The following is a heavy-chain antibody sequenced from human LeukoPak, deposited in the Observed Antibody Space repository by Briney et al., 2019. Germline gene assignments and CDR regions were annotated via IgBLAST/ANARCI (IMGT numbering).Heavy chain of an antibody. J-gene: IGHJ5*02. V-gene: IGHV4-39*01. CDR3: ARHDVVVVPAAIFYNWFDP. D-gene: IGHD2-2*01. Sequence: PSETLSLTCTVSGGSISSSSYYWGWIRQPPGQGLEWIGSIYYSGSTYYNPSLKSRVTISVDTSKNQFSLKLSSVTAADTAVYYCARHDVVVVPAAIFYNWFDPWGEGTLVTVSS. CDR1: GGSISSSSYY. CDR2: IYYSGST.